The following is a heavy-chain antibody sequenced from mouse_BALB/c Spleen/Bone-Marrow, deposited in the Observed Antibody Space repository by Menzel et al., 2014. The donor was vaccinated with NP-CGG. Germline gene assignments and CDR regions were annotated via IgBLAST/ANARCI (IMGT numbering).Heavy chain of an antibody. V-gene: IGHV1-80*01. CDR3: ARKYGNY. D-gene: IGHD2-10*02. CDR1: GYSFSSYW. J-gene: IGHJ2*01. Sequence: QVQLKQSGAELVRPGFSVKISCKASGYSFSSYWMNWVKQRPGQGLEWIGQIYPGDGETNYNGKFKGNATLTADKSSSTAYMQLISLTSEDSAVYFCARKYGNYWGQGTTLTVSS. CDR2: IYPGDGET.